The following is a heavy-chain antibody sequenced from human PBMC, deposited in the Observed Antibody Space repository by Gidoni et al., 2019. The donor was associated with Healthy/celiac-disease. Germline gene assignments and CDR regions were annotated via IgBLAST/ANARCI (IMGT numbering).Heavy chain of an antibody. CDR2: IKSKTDGGTT. CDR3: TTVRRDIVVVPAAEYYYYYMDV. V-gene: IGHV3-15*01. D-gene: IGHD2-2*01. J-gene: IGHJ6*03. Sequence: EVQLVESGGGLVKPGGSLRLSCAASGFTFSNAWMSWVRQDPGKGLEWVGRIKSKTDGGTTDYAAPVKGRFTISRDDSKNTLYLQMNSLKTEDTAVYYCTTVRRDIVVVPAAEYYYYYMDVWGKGTTVTVSS. CDR1: GFTFSNAW.